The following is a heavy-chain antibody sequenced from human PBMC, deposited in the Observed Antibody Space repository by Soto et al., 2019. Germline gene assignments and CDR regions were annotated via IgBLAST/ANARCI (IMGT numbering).Heavy chain of an antibody. D-gene: IGHD1-7*01. Sequence: PGGSLRLSCAASGLTFSSYEMNWVRQAPGKGLEWVSYISSSGSTIYYADSVKGRFTISRDNAKNSLYLQMNSLRAEDTAVYYCAAYNWNYVSLGYWGQGTLVTVSS. CDR3: AAYNWNYVSLGY. CDR2: ISSSGSTI. V-gene: IGHV3-48*03. CDR1: GLTFSSYE. J-gene: IGHJ4*02.